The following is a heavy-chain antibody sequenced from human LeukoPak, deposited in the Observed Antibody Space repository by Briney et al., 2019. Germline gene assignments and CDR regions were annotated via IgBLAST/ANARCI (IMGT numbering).Heavy chain of an antibody. CDR2: INGGGGTT. D-gene: IGHD4-11*01. J-gene: IGHJ4*02. CDR3: AKDSEVKAWATTFDY. Sequence: QSGGSLRLSCAASGFTFSSYAMTWVRQAPGMGLEWVSTINGGGGTTYYADSVKGRFTISRDNSKNTLYLQMNSLRAEDTALYYCAKDSEVKAWATTFDYWGQGTLVTVSS. V-gene: IGHV3-23*01. CDR1: GFTFSSYA.